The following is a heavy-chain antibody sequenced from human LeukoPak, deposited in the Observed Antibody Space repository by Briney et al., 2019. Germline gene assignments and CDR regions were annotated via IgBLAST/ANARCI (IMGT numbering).Heavy chain of an antibody. V-gene: IGHV3-23*01. CDR1: GFTFSSYA. CDR3: AKATAATTYFDY. Sequence: PGGSLRLSCAASGFTFSSYAMSWVRQAPGKGLEWVSAISDGGGTIFYADSVKGRFATSRDNSENTPYLQMNSLRAEDTAVYYCAKATAATTYFDYWGQGTLVTVSS. J-gene: IGHJ4*02. CDR2: ISDGGGTI. D-gene: IGHD6-25*01.